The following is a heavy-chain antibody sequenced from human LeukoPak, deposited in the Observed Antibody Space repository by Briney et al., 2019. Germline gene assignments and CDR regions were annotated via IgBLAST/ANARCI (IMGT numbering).Heavy chain of an antibody. D-gene: IGHD5-18*01. V-gene: IGHV1-69*04. CDR2: IIPIFGIA. Sequence: SVKVSCKASGGTFSSYAISWVRQAPGQGLEWMGRIIPIFGIANYAQKFQGRVTITADKSTGTAYMELSSLRSEDTAVYYCARAGYSYGTFDYWGQGTLVTVSS. CDR3: ARAGYSYGTFDY. J-gene: IGHJ4*02. CDR1: GGTFSSYA.